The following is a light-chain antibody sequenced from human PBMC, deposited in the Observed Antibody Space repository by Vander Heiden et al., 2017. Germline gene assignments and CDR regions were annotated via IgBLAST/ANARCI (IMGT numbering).Light chain of an antibody. J-gene: IGKJ5*01. Sequence: DIQMTQSPSTLSASVGDRVTITCRASQSISSWLAWYQQKPGKAPKLLIYKASSLESGVPSRLSGTGSGTEFTLTISILQPDDFATYYCQQDNSYPISFGQGTRLEIK. V-gene: IGKV1-5*03. CDR3: QQDNSYPIS. CDR2: KAS. CDR1: QSISSW.